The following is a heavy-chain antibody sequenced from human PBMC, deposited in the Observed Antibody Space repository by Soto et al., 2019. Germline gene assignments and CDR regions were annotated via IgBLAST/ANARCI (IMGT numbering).Heavy chain of an antibody. V-gene: IGHV3-30*01. J-gene: IGHJ4*02. CDR1: GITFSSYT. D-gene: IGHD3-16*02. CDR3: ARERLRLGELSLIRFFDY. Sequence: QVQLVESGGGVVQPGRSLRLSCTTSGITFSSYTMHWVRQAPGKGLEWVALISFDASDKYYADSVKGRFSISRDNSKNTLFLQMDSLRPDDTALYYCARERLRLGELSLIRFFDYWGRGTLVAVSS. CDR2: ISFDASDK.